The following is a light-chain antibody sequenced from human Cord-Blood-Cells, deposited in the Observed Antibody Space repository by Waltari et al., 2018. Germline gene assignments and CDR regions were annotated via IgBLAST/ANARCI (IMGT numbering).Light chain of an antibody. Sequence: QSVLTQPPSASGTPGQRVTISCSGSSSNIGSNTVTWYQQLPGTAPKLLIYSNNQRPSGVPDRFSGSKSGTSASLAISGLQSGDEADYYCAAWDDSLNDWVFGGGTKLTVL. CDR2: SNN. CDR1: SSNIGSNT. CDR3: AAWDDSLNDWV. V-gene: IGLV1-44*01. J-gene: IGLJ3*02.